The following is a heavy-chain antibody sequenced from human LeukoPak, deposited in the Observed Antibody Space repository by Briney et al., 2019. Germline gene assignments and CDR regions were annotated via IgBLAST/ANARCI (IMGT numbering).Heavy chain of an antibody. J-gene: IGHJ4*02. Sequence: SGGSLRLSCAASGFTFSNYWMHWVRQAPGKGLVWVSRINSDGRSTNYADSVKGRFTISRDNAKNTLFLQMNSLRAEDAAAYYCARDLSSSGWSFDYWGQGTLVTVSS. CDR1: GFTFSNYW. CDR2: INSDGRST. V-gene: IGHV3-74*01. D-gene: IGHD6-19*01. CDR3: ARDLSSSGWSFDY.